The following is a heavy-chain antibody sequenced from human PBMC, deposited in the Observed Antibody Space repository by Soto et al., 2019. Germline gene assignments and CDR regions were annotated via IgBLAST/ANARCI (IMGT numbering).Heavy chain of an antibody. CDR3: ARDGFIIAAAEHFDY. Sequence: GGSLRLSCAASGFTFSSYSMNWVRQAPGKGLEWVSSISSSSSYIYYADSVKGRFTISRDNAKNSLYLQMNSLRAEDTAVYYCARDGFIIAAAEHFDYWGQGTLVTVSS. CDR2: ISSSSSYI. CDR1: GFTFSSYS. J-gene: IGHJ4*02. D-gene: IGHD6-13*01. V-gene: IGHV3-21*01.